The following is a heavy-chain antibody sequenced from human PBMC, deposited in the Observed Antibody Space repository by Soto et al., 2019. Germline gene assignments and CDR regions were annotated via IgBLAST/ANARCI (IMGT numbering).Heavy chain of an antibody. CDR1: GFTFSSYT. CDR3: AKGFIRDCGGDCTVNT. Sequence: EVQLLESGGGLVQPGGSLRLSCAASGFTFSSYTMSWVRQAPGKGLDCVSGISATGGSTYYPDSVKGRFTFSRDNSKNILYLQMNSLRAEDTAIYYCAKGFIRDCGGDCTVNTWGQGTLVTVSS. V-gene: IGHV3-23*01. D-gene: IGHD2-21*02. CDR2: ISATGGST. J-gene: IGHJ5*02.